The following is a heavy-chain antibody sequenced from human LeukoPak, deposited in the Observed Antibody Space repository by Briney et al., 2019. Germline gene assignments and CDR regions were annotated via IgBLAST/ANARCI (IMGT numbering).Heavy chain of an antibody. CDR3: ARSTYYDLWTTEGYYYMDV. CDR2: ISDNSNYI. D-gene: IGHD3-3*01. Sequence: TGGSLRLSCAASGFTFNTYSMNWVRQAPGKGLEWVSSISDNSNYIYYSDSVEGRFTISRDNAKNSLYLQMNSLRAEDTAVYYCARSTYYDLWTTEGYYYMDVWGKGTTVTVSS. V-gene: IGHV3-21*01. J-gene: IGHJ6*03. CDR1: GFTFNTYS.